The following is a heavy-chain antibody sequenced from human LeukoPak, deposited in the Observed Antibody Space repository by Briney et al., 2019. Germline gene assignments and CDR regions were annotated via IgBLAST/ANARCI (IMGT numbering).Heavy chain of an antibody. CDR1: GYTFTSYY. CDR2: INPSGGST. CDR3: AREIKQWLTQPWGDAFVI. Sequence: ASVKVSCKASGYTFTSYYMHWVRQAPGQGLEWMGIINPSGGSTSYAQKFQGRVTMTRDTSTSTVYMELSSLRSEDTAVYYCAREIKQWLTQPWGDAFVIWGQGTMVTVSS. J-gene: IGHJ3*02. D-gene: IGHD6-19*01. V-gene: IGHV1-46*01.